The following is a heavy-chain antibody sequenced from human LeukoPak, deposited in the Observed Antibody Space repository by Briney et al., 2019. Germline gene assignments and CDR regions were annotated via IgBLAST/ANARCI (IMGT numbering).Heavy chain of an antibody. CDR1: GFTFSSDA. D-gene: IGHD1-26*01. CDR3: AKDLQWELNNWFDP. V-gene: IGHV3-23*01. J-gene: IGHJ5*02. CDR2: ISGSGGST. Sequence: GGSLRLSCAASGFTFSSDAMSWVRQAPGKGLEWVSVISGSGGSTYYADSVKGRFTISRDNSKNTLYLQMNSLRAEDTAVYYCAKDLQWELNNWFDPWGQGTLVTVSS.